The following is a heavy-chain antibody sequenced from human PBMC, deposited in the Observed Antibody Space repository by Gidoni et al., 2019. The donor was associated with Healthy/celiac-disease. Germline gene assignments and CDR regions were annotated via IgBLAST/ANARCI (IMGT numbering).Heavy chain of an antibody. CDR1: GFCPSAGGVG. Sequence: QLPLKESGPTLVTPTQTPTLTCTFSGFCPSAGGVGGGWFRQPPGKALVWLALISWDDDKRYSPSLKSRLTITKDTSKNQVVLTMTNMDPVDTATYYYAHTKALRIAFDIWGQGTMITVSS. J-gene: IGHJ3*02. V-gene: IGHV2-5*02. CDR3: AHTKALRIAFDI. CDR2: ISWDDDK.